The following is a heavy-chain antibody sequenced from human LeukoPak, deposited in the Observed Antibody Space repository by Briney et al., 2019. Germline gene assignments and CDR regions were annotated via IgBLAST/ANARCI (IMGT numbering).Heavy chain of an antibody. CDR3: ARGHGVAMAREDY. Sequence: GGSLRLSCAASGFTFSSYAMHWVRQAPGKGLEWVAVISYDGSNKYYADSVKGRFTISRDNSKNTLYLQMNSLRAEDTAVYYCARGHGVAMAREDYWGQGTLVTVSS. CDR1: GFTFSSYA. D-gene: IGHD5-18*01. CDR2: ISYDGSNK. V-gene: IGHV3-30*04. J-gene: IGHJ4*02.